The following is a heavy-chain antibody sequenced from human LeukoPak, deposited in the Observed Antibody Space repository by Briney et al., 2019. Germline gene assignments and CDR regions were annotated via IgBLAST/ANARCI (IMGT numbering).Heavy chain of an antibody. CDR2: ISGSGGST. Sequence: GGSLRLSCVTSGFTFSSYAMTWVRQAPGEGLEWVSVISGSGGSTYYADSVKGRFTISRDNSKNTLDLQMNSLRAEDTAVYYCASGEGTTYYYSSGSYYRLDYWGQGTLVTVSS. J-gene: IGHJ4*02. CDR3: ASGEGTTYYYSSGSYYRLDY. CDR1: GFTFSSYA. D-gene: IGHD3-10*01. V-gene: IGHV3-23*01.